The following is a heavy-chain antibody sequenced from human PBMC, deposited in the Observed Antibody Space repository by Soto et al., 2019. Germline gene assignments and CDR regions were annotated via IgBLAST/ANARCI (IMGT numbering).Heavy chain of an antibody. J-gene: IGHJ3*02. CDR3: ARDLGICSGGSCYAVYAFDI. V-gene: IGHV3-21*01. Sequence: GGSLRLSCAASEFTFSSYSMDWVRQAPGKGLEWVSSISSSSSYIYYADSVKGRFTISGDNAKNSLYLQMNSLRAEDTAVYYCARDLGICSGGSCYAVYAFDIWGQGTMVTVSS. CDR2: ISSSSSYI. CDR1: EFTFSSYS. D-gene: IGHD2-15*01.